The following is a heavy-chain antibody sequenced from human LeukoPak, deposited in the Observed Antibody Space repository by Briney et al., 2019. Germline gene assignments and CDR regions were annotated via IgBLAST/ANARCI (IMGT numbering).Heavy chain of an antibody. D-gene: IGHD1-26*01. CDR2: LRKDATYS. J-gene: IGHJ4*02. Sequence: AGGSLRLSCAASGFPFSSYGMYWVRQTPDKGLQWVAYLRKDATYSNYADSVRGRFTISRDNSKNTLDLQMSSLRVEDTAVYYCASGGPTRGTLAYWSQGTLVTVSS. V-gene: IGHV3-30*02. CDR3: ASGGPTRGTLAY. CDR1: GFPFSSYG.